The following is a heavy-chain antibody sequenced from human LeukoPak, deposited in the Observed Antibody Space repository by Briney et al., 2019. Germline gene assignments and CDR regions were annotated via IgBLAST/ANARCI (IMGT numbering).Heavy chain of an antibody. D-gene: IGHD3-22*01. CDR2: IYSGGST. J-gene: IGHJ4*02. Sequence: GGSLRLSCAASGFTVSSNYMSWVRQAPGKGLEWVSVIYSGGSTYYPDSVKGRFTISRDNSKNTLYLQMNSLRAEDTAVYYCARGPALKSHYYYSSWGQGTLVTVSS. CDR1: GFTVSSNY. CDR3: ARGPALKSHYYYSS. V-gene: IGHV3-66*01.